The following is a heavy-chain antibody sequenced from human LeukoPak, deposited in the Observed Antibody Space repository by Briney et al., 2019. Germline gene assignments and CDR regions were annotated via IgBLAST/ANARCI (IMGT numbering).Heavy chain of an antibody. CDR3: ARALRWYSLAWYY. Sequence: SETLPLTCAVYGGSFSGYYWSWLRQPPGKGLEWIGEINHSGSTNYNPSLKSRVTISGNPSKNQFPLKVSSVTAADTGVYYCARALRWYSLAWYYWGQGTLVTVSS. CDR1: GGSFSGYY. J-gene: IGHJ4*02. D-gene: IGHD4-23*01. CDR2: INHSGST. V-gene: IGHV4-34*01.